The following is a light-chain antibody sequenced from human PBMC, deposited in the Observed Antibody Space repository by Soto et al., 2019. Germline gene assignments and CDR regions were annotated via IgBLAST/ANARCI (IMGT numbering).Light chain of an antibody. CDR2: EVS. J-gene: IGLJ2*01. V-gene: IGLV2-14*01. Sequence: QSVLTQPASVSGSPGQSITISCTGTSSDVGGYNYVTWYQQHPGNAPKLLIFEVSSRPSGVSNRFSGSKSGNTASLTISALQPEDEADYYCTSYTSSTTLVFGGGTKLTVL. CDR3: TSYTSSTTLV. CDR1: SSDVGGYNY.